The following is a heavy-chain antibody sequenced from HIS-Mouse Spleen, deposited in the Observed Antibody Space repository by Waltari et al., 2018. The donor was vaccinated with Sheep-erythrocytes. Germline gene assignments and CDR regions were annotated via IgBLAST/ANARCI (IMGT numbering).Heavy chain of an antibody. CDR3: ARGHPDYGDYDAFDI. CDR2: IYGGGST. V-gene: IGHV3-53*01. J-gene: IGHJ3*02. D-gene: IGHD4-17*01. CDR1: GFTVSSNY. Sequence: EVQLVESGGGLIQPGGSLRLSCAASGFTVSSNYMSWVRQAPGKGLEWVSVIYGGGSTYYADSVKGRFTISRDNSKNTLYLQMNSLRAEDTAVYYCARGHPDYGDYDAFDIWGQGTMVTVSS.